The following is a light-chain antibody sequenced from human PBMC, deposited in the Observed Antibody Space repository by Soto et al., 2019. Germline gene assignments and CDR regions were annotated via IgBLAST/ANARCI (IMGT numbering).Light chain of an antibody. CDR1: QSIISW. J-gene: IGKJ1*01. CDR2: HAS. CDR3: QQYDSYYLT. Sequence: DIQMTQSPSTLSASIGDRVTITCRSSQSIISWLAWYQQKPGKAPKLLIYHASKWASGVPSRFSGSGSGTEFSLDISSLQPDDFGAYYCQQYDSYYLTFGQGTKVEIK. V-gene: IGKV1-5*01.